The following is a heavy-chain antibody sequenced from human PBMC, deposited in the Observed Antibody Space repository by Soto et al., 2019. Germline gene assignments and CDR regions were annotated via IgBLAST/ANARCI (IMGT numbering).Heavy chain of an antibody. CDR2: IYAGGST. Sequence: EVQLVETGGGLTQPGGSLRLSCETSVFTVNSDYMSWVRQAPGKGLEWVSIIYAGGSTYYADSVRGRFTISSDNSRNTLYLQMNSLRVEDTAVYYCARSFDYGYIHHWGQGTLVTVSS. CDR1: VFTVNSDY. J-gene: IGHJ4*02. V-gene: IGHV3-53*02. D-gene: IGHD3-10*01. CDR3: ARSFDYGYIHH.